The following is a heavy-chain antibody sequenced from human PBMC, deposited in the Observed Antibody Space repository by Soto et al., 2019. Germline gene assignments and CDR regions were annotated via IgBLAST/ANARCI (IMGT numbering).Heavy chain of an antibody. CDR1: GGTFSSYA. CDR2: IISIFGTA. D-gene: IGHD6-13*01. V-gene: IGHV1-69*13. CDR3: ARVYSSSWYDYYYGMGV. J-gene: IGHJ6*02. Sequence: SVKVSCKASGGTFSSYAISWVRKAPVQGPEWMGGIISIFGTANYAQKFQGRVTITADESTSTAYIELSSLRSEDTAVYYCARVYSSSWYDYYYGMGVLGQGATVTVSS.